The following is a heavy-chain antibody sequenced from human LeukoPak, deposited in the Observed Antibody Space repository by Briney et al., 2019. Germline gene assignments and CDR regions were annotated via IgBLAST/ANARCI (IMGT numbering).Heavy chain of an antibody. CDR3: ARGSRREYQLLSPFDY. D-gene: IGHD2-2*01. CDR2: ISSSSSYI. CDR1: GFTFSSYS. V-gene: IGHV3-21*01. J-gene: IGHJ4*02. Sequence: PGGSLRLSCAASGFTFSSYSMNWVRQDPGKGLEWVSSISSSSSYIYYADSVKGRFTISRDNAKNSLYLQMNSLRAEDTAVYYCARGSRREYQLLSPFDYWGQGTLVTVSS.